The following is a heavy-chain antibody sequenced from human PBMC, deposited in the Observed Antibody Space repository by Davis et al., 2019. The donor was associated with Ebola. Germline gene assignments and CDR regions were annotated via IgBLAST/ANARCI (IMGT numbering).Heavy chain of an antibody. CDR2: IYHSGST. V-gene: IGHV4-4*02. CDR3: ARTPGIAVAGTGFDP. J-gene: IGHJ5*02. D-gene: IGHD6-19*01. CDR1: GGSISSSNW. Sequence: MPSETLSLTCAVSGGSISSSNWWSWVRQPPGKGLEWIGEIYHSGSTNYNPSLKSRVTISVDKSKNQFSLKLSSVTAADTAVYYCARTPGIAVAGTGFDPWSQGTLVTVSS.